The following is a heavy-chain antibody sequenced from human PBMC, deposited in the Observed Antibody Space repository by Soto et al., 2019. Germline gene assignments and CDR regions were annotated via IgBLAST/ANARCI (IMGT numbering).Heavy chain of an antibody. D-gene: IGHD3-16*01. V-gene: IGHV4-4*07. CDR3: ARDGLFGVSLGNYYYYGMDV. CDR1: CGSIISYY. CDR2: IYTSGST. Sequence: SETLSLTCTFSCGSIISYYWSWIRQPAGKGLEWIGRIYTSGSTNYNPSLKSRVTMSVDTSKNQFSLKLSSVTAADTAVYYCARDGLFGVSLGNYYYYGMDVWGQGTTVTVSS. J-gene: IGHJ6*02.